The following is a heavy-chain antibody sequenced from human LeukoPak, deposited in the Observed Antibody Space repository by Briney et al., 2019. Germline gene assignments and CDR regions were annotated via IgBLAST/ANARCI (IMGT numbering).Heavy chain of an antibody. V-gene: IGHV4-34*01. J-gene: IGHJ3*02. D-gene: IGHD6-13*01. Sequence: SETLSLTCAVYGGSFSGDYWSWIRQPPGKGLEWIGEINHSGSTNYNPSLKSRVTISVDTSKNQFSLKLSSVTAADTAVYYCAREGLIAAAGNDAFDIWGQGTMVTVSS. CDR2: INHSGST. CDR1: GGSFSGDY. CDR3: AREGLIAAAGNDAFDI.